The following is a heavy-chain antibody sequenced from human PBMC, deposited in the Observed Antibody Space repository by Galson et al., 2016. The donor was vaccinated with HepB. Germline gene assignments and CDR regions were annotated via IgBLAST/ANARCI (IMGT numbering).Heavy chain of an antibody. V-gene: IGHV2-70*04. CDR1: GFSLNTGGMR. J-gene: IGHJ4*02. CDR2: IDWNDDK. Sequence: PALVKPTQTLTLTCTFSGFSLNTGGMRVSWIRQPPGKALEWLARIDWNDDKFYSTSLKTRLAISKDTSKNQVVLTLTNMDPVDTATYYCARIAPLRANPLPAAPYYFDYWGQGTLVTVSS. D-gene: IGHD2-2*01. CDR3: ARIAPLRANPLPAAPYYFDY.